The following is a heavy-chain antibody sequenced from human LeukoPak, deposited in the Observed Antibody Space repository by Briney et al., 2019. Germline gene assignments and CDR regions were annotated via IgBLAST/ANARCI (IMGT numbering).Heavy chain of an antibody. Sequence: PSETLSLTCTVSGGSISSSSYYWGWIRQPPGKGLEWIGSIYYSGSTYYNPSLKSRVTISVDTSKNQFSLKLSSVTAADTAVYYCARGTGILWFGTPWVRFFDPWGQGTLVTVSS. CDR1: GGSISSSSYY. CDR3: ARGTGILWFGTPWVRFFDP. V-gene: IGHV4-39*07. D-gene: IGHD3-10*01. CDR2: IYYSGST. J-gene: IGHJ5*02.